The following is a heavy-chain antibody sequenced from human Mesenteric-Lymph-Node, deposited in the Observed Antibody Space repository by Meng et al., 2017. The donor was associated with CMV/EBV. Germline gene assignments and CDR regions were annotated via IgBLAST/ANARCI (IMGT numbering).Heavy chain of an antibody. CDR2: IYYRGST. CDR3: ARGPLSCRSTTCYLPAY. D-gene: IGHD2-2*01. CDR1: GDSFSSGGYY. Sequence: SETLSLTCTVSGDSFSSGGYYWSWIRQHPGKGLEWIVYIYYRGSTHYNPSLKSRLTISIDASKNQISLNLNSVTAADTAVYFCARGPLSCRSTTCYLPAYWGQGTPVTVSS. J-gene: IGHJ4*02. V-gene: IGHV4-31*03.